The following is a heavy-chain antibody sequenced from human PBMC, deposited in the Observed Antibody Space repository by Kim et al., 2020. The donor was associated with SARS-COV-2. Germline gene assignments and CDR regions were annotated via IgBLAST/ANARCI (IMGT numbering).Heavy chain of an antibody. CDR3: AKHPNPTPLYYYEWDY. V-gene: IGHV3-23*01. D-gene: IGHD3-22*01. J-gene: IGHJ4*02. CDR1: GFTFSSYA. Sequence: GGSLRLSCAASGFTFSSYAMSWVRQAPGKGLEWVSAISGSGGSTYYADSVKGRFTISRDNSKNTLYLQMNSLRAEDTAVYYCAKHPNPTPLYYYEWDYWGQGTLVTVSS. CDR2: ISGSGGST.